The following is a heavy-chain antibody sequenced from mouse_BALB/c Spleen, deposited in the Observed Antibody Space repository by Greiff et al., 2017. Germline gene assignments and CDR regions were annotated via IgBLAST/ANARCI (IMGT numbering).Heavy chain of an antibody. Sequence: EVKLVESGPELVKPGASVKISCKASGYSFTGYYMHWVKQSNVKSLEWIGRINPYNGATSYNQNFKDKASLTVDKSSSTAYMELHSLTSEDSAVYYCARWGEAWFAYWGQGTLVTVSA. CDR3: ARWGEAWFAY. CDR1: GYSFTGYY. V-gene: IGHV1-31*01. J-gene: IGHJ3*01. CDR2: INPYNGAT.